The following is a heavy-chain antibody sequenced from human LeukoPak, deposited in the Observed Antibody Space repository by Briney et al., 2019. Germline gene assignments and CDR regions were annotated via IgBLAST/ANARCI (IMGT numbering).Heavy chain of an antibody. D-gene: IGHD3-3*01. J-gene: IGHJ4*02. CDR1: GGSISSYY. Sequence: PSETLSLTCTVSGGSISSYYWSWIRQPPGKGLEWIGYIYYSGSTNYNPSLKSRVTISVDTSKNQFSLKLSSVTAADTAVYYCARVGGYYDFWSGYYGLDYWGQGTLVTVSS. CDR3: ARVGGYYDFWSGYYGLDY. V-gene: IGHV4-59*01. CDR2: IYYSGST.